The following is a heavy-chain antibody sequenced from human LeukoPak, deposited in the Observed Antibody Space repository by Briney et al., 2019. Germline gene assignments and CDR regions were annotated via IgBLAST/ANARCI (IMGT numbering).Heavy chain of an antibody. J-gene: IGHJ4*02. CDR2: ISAYNGNT. CDR1: GYTFTSYG. D-gene: IGHD3-22*01. V-gene: IGHV1-18*01. CDR3: ARDSYDSSGNYLDY. Sequence: EASVKVSCKASGYTFTSYGFSWVRQAPGQGLEWMGWISAYNGNTKYAQKLQGRVTMTTDTSTSTSYMELRSLRFDDTAVYYCARDSYDSSGNYLDYWGQGTLVTVSS.